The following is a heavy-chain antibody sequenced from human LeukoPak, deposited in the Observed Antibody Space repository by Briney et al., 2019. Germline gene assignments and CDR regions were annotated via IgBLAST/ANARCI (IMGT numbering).Heavy chain of an antibody. Sequence: GGSLRLSCAASGFTFSSYGMSWVRQAPGKGLEWVSAISGSGGSTYYADSVKGRFTISRDNSKNTLYLQMNSLRAEDTAVYYCARGPSYSWPGYYYYYYMDVWGKGTTVTVSS. CDR2: ISGSGGST. D-gene: IGHD5-12*01. CDR3: ARGPSYSWPGYYYYYYMDV. CDR1: GFTFSSYG. V-gene: IGHV3-23*01. J-gene: IGHJ6*03.